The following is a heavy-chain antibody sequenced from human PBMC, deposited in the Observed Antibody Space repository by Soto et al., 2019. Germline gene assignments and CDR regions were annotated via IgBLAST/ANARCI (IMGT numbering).Heavy chain of an antibody. V-gene: IGHV3-48*01. CDR2: ISSTGSTI. J-gene: IGHJ4*02. CDR1: GFTFSSYR. Sequence: EVQLVESGGGLVQPGGSLRLSCAASGFTFSSYRMSWVRQAPGKGLEWVSYISSTGSTIFYVDSVKGRFTISRDNAKNSGYRQMTSLRAENTAVYNCARVGWELLLAYFDYWGQGSLVTVSS. D-gene: IGHD1-26*01. CDR3: ARVGWELLLAYFDY.